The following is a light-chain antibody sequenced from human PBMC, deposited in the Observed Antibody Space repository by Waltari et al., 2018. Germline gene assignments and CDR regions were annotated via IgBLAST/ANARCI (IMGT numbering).Light chain of an antibody. CDR3: QAWDSRSWV. V-gene: IGLV3-1*01. J-gene: IGLJ3*02. CDR2: QDN. CDR1: KLGDRY. Sequence: SFELTQPPSVSVSPGQTASITCSGGKLGDRYTSWYQQRSGRSPVLILYQDNKWPSGIPVRFPGSNSGDTATLTSGGTQASDEADYYCQAWDSRSWVFGTGTTLTVL.